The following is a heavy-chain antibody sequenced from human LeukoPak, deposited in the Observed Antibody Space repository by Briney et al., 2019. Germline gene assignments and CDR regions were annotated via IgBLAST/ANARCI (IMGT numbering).Heavy chain of an antibody. CDR2: ISSSGSTI. J-gene: IGHJ4*02. Sequence: GGSLRLSCAASGFTFTDYYMSWIRQAPGKGLEWVSDISSSGSTIYDADSVKGRFTISRDNSKNTLYLQMNSLSADDTAIYYCAKSTPGADIDYWGQGTLVTVSS. CDR3: AKSTPGADIDY. CDR1: GFTFTDYY. D-gene: IGHD1-14*01. V-gene: IGHV3-11*01.